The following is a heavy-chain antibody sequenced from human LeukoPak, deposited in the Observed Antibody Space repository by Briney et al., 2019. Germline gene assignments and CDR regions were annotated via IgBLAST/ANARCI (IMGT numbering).Heavy chain of an antibody. CDR3: AKHGGSWTFDS. V-gene: IGHV4-39*01. CDR2: IHYSGST. D-gene: IGHD6-13*01. J-gene: IGHJ4*02. Sequence: PSETLSLTCTVSGGSISSSSYYWGWIRQPPGKGLEWIASIHYSGSTHYNPSHKSRVTMSVDTSKNQFFLKLSSVTAADTAVYYCAKHGGSWTFDSWGQGTLVTVSS. CDR1: GGSISSSSYY.